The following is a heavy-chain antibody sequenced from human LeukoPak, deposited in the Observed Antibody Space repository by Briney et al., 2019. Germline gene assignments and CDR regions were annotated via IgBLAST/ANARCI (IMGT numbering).Heavy chain of an antibody. D-gene: IGHD6-13*01. J-gene: IGHJ4*02. V-gene: IGHV3-30*18. CDR1: GFTFTTYG. Sequence: GGSLRLSCAAPGFTFTTYGLHWVRQAPGKGLEWVAAIACNGGSEYYADSVKGRFTISRDNSKNTLFLQMNSLRPDDTAVYYCAKRGHYSINWYHYFDYWGQGTLVTVSS. CDR3: AKRGHYSINWYHYFDY. CDR2: IACNGGSE.